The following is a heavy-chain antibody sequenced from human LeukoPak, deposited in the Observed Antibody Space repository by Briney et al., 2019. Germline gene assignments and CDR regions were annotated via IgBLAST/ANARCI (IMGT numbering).Heavy chain of an antibody. V-gene: IGHV4-39*07. CDR1: GGSISSSSYY. D-gene: IGHD3-16*01. CDR2: IHYSGST. Sequence: SETLSLTCTVSGGSISSSSYYWGWIRQPPGKGLEWIGSIHYSGSTNYNPSLKSRVTISVDTSKNQFSLKLSSVTAADTAVYYCARVPLYYDYISPKDYWGQGTLVTVSS. CDR3: ARVPLYYDYISPKDY. J-gene: IGHJ4*02.